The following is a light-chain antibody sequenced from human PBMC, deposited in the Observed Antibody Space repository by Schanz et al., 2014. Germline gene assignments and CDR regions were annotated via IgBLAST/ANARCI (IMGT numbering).Light chain of an antibody. V-gene: IGKV3-20*01. J-gene: IGKJ1*01. CDR3: QQYGSSPGT. Sequence: EIVMTQSPGTLSLSPGERATLSCRASQSISSKYFAWYQQKPGQAPRLLIYGASIRATGVPDRFSGSGSGTDFTLTISRLEPEDFALYYCQQYGSSPGTFGQGTKVEIK. CDR2: GAS. CDR1: QSISSKY.